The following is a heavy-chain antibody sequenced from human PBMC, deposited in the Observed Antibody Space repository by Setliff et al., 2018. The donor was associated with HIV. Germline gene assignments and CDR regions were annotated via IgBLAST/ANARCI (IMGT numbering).Heavy chain of an antibody. CDR2: IFSSGST. Sequence: ASETLSLTCTVSGGSISSYCWNWIRQSPGRGLEWIGFIFSSGSTKYNPSLQNRVTMSIDTSKNQFSLKLTSVTAADTAVYYCARRIDNSGSFPDKNWFDTWGQGSLVTVSS. V-gene: IGHV4-4*09. CDR3: ARRIDNSGSFPDKNWFDT. J-gene: IGHJ5*02. D-gene: IGHD3-10*01. CDR1: GGSISSYC.